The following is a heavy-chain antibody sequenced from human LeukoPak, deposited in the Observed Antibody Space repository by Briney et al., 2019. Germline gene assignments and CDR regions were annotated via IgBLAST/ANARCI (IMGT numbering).Heavy chain of an antibody. J-gene: IGHJ4*02. CDR1: ADTLRNVA. Sequence: ASVKVSCKTTADTLRNVAFSWVRQAPGQGLEWLGGIIPMIATASYSQKFQGRVSINADKSTNTVYMELSSLKLEDTAVYYCARGAGWLYDWGQGTLVIVSS. CDR3: ARGAGWLYD. D-gene: IGHD3-22*01. V-gene: IGHV1-69*06. CDR2: IIPMIATA.